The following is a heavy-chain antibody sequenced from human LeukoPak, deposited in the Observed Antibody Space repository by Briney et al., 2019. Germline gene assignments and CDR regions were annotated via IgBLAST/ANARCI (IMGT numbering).Heavy chain of an antibody. J-gene: IGHJ4*02. D-gene: IGHD3-10*01. Sequence: GGSLRLSCAASGFTFSSYSMNWVRQAPGKGLEWVSSISSSSSYIYYADSVKGRFTISRDNAKNSLYLQMNSLRAEDTAVYYCAGGLAMVRGVLDYFDYWGQGTLVTVSS. CDR2: ISSSSSYI. CDR1: GFTFSSYS. V-gene: IGHV3-21*01. CDR3: AGGLAMVRGVLDYFDY.